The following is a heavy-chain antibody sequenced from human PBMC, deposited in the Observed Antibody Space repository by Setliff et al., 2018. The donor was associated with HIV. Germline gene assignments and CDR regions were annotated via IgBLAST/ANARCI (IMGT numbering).Heavy chain of an antibody. CDR3: ARHSPVTTEDYMDV. CDR2: IYHSGAT. V-gene: IGHV4-38-2*02. D-gene: IGHD4-17*01. Sequence: PSETLSLTCTLSGDSVTTPYYWGWIRQPPGKGLEWVGSIYHSGATYFTPSLKSRVTLSVDTSKNQFFLRLTSVSAADTGLYFCARHSPVTTEDYMDVWGKVTTVTVSS. J-gene: IGHJ6*03. CDR1: GDSVTTPYY.